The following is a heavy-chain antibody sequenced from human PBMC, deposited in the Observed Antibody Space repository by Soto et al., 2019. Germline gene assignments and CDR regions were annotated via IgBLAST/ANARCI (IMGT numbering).Heavy chain of an antibody. CDR1: GDSVSSNSAA. V-gene: IGHV6-1*01. Sequence: QTLSLTCGISGDSVSSNSAAWNWLRQSPSRGLEWLGRTYYRSKWYNDYAVSVESRITINPDTSKNHFSLQLNFVTPEDTAVYFCARGEQYSGRIFDYWGQGTLVTVS. CDR2: TYYRSKWYN. CDR3: ARGEQYSGRIFDY. J-gene: IGHJ4*02. D-gene: IGHD1-26*01.